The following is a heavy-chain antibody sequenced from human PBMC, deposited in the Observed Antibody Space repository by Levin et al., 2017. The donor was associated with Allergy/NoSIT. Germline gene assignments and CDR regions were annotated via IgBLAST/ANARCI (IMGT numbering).Heavy chain of an antibody. CDR1: GDSISTGGYS. CDR2: ITHSGNT. V-gene: IGHV4-30-2*01. J-gene: IGHJ4*02. Sequence: SCGVSGDSISTGGYSWSWIRQPPGKGLEWMGYITHSGNTLHNPSLRKRATVSADRAKNQFSLKLTSVTAADTAVYFCARGVLYDSSGYYYFDYWGQGALVTVSS. CDR3: ARGVLYDSSGYYYFDY. D-gene: IGHD3-22*01.